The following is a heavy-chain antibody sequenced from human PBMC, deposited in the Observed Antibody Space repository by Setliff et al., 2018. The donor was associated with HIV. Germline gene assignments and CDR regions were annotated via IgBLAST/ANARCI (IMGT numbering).Heavy chain of an antibody. D-gene: IGHD4-17*01. Sequence: PSETLSLTCSVSGISINGYYWSWIRQSPRTRLEWIGYVSSIGNTNYNPSLKSRVTMSVDTSKNQLSLKLSSLTAADTAVYYCARDRPPSTVDMLGAFDRWGQGTMVTVSS. J-gene: IGHJ3*02. V-gene: IGHV4-59*01. CDR2: VSSIGNT. CDR3: ARDRPPSTVDMLGAFDR. CDR1: GISINGYY.